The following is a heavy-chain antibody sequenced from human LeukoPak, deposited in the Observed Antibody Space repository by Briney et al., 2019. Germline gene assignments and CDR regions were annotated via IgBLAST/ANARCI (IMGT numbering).Heavy chain of an antibody. CDR2: INPNSGGT. Sequence: ASVKVSCKASGYTFTGYYMHWERQAPGQGLEWMGWINPNSGGTNYAQKFQGRVTMTRDTSISTAYMELSRLRSEDTAVYYCARDWHWGFDLWGRGTLVTVSS. CDR3: ARDWHWGFDL. J-gene: IGHJ2*01. CDR1: GYTFTGYY. V-gene: IGHV1-2*02.